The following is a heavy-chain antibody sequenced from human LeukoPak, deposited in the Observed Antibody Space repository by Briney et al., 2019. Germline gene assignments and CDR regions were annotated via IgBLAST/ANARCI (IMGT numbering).Heavy chain of an antibody. Sequence: PSETLSLTCTVSGGSISSYYWSWIRQPPGKGLEWIGYIYYSGSTYYNPSLKSRVTISTDTSKNQFSLRLSSVTAADTAVYYCARDLLIAVYNWFDPWGQGTLVTVSS. CDR1: GGSISSYY. V-gene: IGHV4-59*12. D-gene: IGHD6-19*01. CDR3: ARDLLIAVYNWFDP. CDR2: IYYSGST. J-gene: IGHJ5*02.